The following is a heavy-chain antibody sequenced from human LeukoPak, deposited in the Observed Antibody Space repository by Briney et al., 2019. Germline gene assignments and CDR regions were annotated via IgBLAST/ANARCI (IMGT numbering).Heavy chain of an antibody. Sequence: PSETLSLTCTVSGGSISSSSYYWGWIRQPPGKGLEWIGSIYYSGSTYYNPSLKSRVTISVDTSKNQFSLKLSSVIAADTAVYYCADGGYVWGSFGYWGQGTLVTVSS. V-gene: IGHV4-39*01. CDR2: IYYSGST. J-gene: IGHJ4*02. CDR1: GGSISSSSYY. D-gene: IGHD3-16*01. CDR3: ADGGYVWGSFGY.